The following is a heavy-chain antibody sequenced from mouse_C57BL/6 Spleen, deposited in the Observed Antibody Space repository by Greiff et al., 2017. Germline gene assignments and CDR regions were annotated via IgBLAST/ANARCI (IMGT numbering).Heavy chain of an antibody. V-gene: IGHV1-52*01. CDR2: IDPSDSET. Sequence: VQLQQPGAELVRPGSSVKLSCKASGYTFTSYWMHWVKQRPIQGLEWIGNIDPSDSETHSNQKFKDKATLTVDKSSSTAYMQLSSLTSEDSAVYYCARCGSGGYFDVWGTGTTVTVSA. CDR1: GYTFTSYW. D-gene: IGHD1-1*01. CDR3: ARCGSGGYFDV. J-gene: IGHJ1*03.